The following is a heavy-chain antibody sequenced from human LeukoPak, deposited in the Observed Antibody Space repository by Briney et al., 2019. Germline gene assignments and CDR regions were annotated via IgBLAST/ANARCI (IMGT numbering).Heavy chain of an antibody. CDR2: IYPGDSHT. Sequence: GESLKISCKGSGYSFTTYWIGWVRQMPGEGLEWMGIIYPGDSHTTYSPSFEGQVTISGDKSISTAYLQWSSLKASDTAIYYCARHTSGELSTPFDYWGQGTLVTVSS. D-gene: IGHD3-16*02. V-gene: IGHV5-51*01. J-gene: IGHJ4*02. CDR1: GYSFTTYW. CDR3: ARHTSGELSTPFDY.